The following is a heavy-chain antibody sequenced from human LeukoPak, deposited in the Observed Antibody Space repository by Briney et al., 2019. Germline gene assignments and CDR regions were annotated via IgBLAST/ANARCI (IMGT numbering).Heavy chain of an antibody. D-gene: IGHD2-2*02. CDR3: ARFYPICSSSSCYTP. V-gene: IGHV3-48*04. CDR2: ISNSGRSI. Sequence: GGSLTLSCAASGFTFSSYTMNWVRQAPGKGLEWVSYISNSGRSIYYADSVKGRFTISRDNAKNSLYLQMNSLRAEDTALYYCARFYPICSSSSCYTPWGQGTRVTVSS. J-gene: IGHJ5*02. CDR1: GFTFSSYT.